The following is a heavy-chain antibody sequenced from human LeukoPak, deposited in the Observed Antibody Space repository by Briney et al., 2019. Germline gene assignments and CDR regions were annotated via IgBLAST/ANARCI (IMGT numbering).Heavy chain of an antibody. CDR2: ISGSGGST. CDR1: GFTFSSYA. V-gene: IGHV3-23*01. J-gene: IGHJ4*02. Sequence: GGSLRLSCAASGFTFSSYAMSWVRQAPGKGLEWVSAISGSGGSTYYADSVKGRFTISRDNAKNSLYLQMNSLRAEDTAVYYCARDVRGDYFDYWGQGTLVTVSS. CDR3: ARDVRGDYFDY.